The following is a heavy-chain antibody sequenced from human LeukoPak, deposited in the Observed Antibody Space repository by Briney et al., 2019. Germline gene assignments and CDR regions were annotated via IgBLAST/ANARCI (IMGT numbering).Heavy chain of an antibody. CDR2: INHSGST. D-gene: IGHD2-2*02. Sequence: ASETLSLTCADHGGSFSGYYWSWIRQPPGKGLEWIGEINHSGSTNYNPSLKSRVTISVVTSKIQFSLKLSSVTAADTAVCYCARGPSSDCSSTSCYNSPTDYWGQGTLVTVSS. CDR3: ARGPSSDCSSTSCYNSPTDY. V-gene: IGHV4-34*01. J-gene: IGHJ4*02. CDR1: GGSFSGYY.